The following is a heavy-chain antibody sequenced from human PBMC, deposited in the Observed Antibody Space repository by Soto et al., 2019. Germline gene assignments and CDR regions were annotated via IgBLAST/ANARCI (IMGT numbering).Heavy chain of an antibody. CDR1: GFRFKSFV. D-gene: IGHD3-16*01. CDR3: ARWGTTGGFDL. Sequence: QVQLVESGGGVVQPGTSLRLSCAASGFRFKSFVMHWVRQAPGKGLEWVAFTSYDGNNKDYGDSVKGRFTVSRDNSQNTLHLQMDCLRPEDTALYDCARWGTTGGFDLWGQGTLVSVSS. J-gene: IGHJ4*02. V-gene: IGHV3-30*19. CDR2: TSYDGNNK.